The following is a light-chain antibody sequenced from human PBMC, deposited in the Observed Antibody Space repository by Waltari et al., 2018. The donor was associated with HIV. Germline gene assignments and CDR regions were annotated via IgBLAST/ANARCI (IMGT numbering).Light chain of an antibody. CDR1: SRLSTYG. J-gene: IGLJ3*02. CDR3: QTWGPGIGL. Sequence: QLVLTQSPSASASLGASVKLTCTLGSRLSTYGIAWHQQQPEKGPRYLMTVNSDGSHAKCHGFPDRFLGSSSWAERYLTISSLQSEDEAGYYCQTWGPGIGLFGRGTQLTVL. V-gene: IGLV4-69*01. CDR2: VNSDGSH.